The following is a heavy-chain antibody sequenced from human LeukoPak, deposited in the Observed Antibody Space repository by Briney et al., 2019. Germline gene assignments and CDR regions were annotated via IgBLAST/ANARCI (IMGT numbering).Heavy chain of an antibody. CDR3: ARDPDWNYVVDY. Sequence: GASVKVSFKASGYSFTGYYMHWVRQAPGQGLEWMGRINPNSGGTNYAQKFQGRVTMPRDTSISTAYMELSRLRSDDTAVYYCARDPDWNYVVDYWGQGTLVTVSS. J-gene: IGHJ4*02. D-gene: IGHD1-7*01. CDR2: INPNSGGT. V-gene: IGHV1-2*06. CDR1: GYSFTGYY.